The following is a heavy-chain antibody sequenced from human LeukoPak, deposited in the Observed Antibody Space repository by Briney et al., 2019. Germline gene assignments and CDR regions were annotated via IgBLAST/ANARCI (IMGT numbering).Heavy chain of an antibody. Sequence: GGSLRLSCAASGFTFSDYYMSWVRQAPGKGLEWIGFIRSQGYGETTEYAASVKGSFIISRDDSKSVAYLQMNSLKTEDTAIYYCIRGANWGSRNYWYFDLWGRGTLVTVSS. D-gene: IGHD7-27*01. CDR3: IRGANWGSRNYWYFDL. V-gene: IGHV3-49*04. J-gene: IGHJ2*01. CDR2: IRSQGYGETT. CDR1: GFTFSDYY.